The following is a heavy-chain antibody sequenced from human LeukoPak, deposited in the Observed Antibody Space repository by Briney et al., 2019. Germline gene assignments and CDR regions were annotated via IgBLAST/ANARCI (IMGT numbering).Heavy chain of an antibody. Sequence: SETLSLTCAVYGGSFSGYYWSWIRQPPGKGLEWIGEINHSGSTNYNPSLKSRVTISVDTSKNQLSLKLSSVTAADTAVYYCARGGPVLAVAGTADYWGQGTLVTVSS. CDR3: ARGGPVLAVAGTADY. D-gene: IGHD6-19*01. CDR2: INHSGST. CDR1: GGSFSGYY. V-gene: IGHV4-34*01. J-gene: IGHJ4*02.